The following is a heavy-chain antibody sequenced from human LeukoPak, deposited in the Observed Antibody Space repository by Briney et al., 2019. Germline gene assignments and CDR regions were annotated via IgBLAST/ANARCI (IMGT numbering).Heavy chain of an antibody. D-gene: IGHD1-26*01. Sequence: GGSLRLSCAASGFTFSNYGMQWVRQGPGSGLEWVAFIRNDGSNEHYSDSVKGRFTISRDNFKNTLYLQMNSLRPEDTAVYYCARAGSFGGDDYWAQGTLVTVSS. CDR1: GFTFSNYG. V-gene: IGHV3-30*02. CDR2: IRNDGSNE. CDR3: ARAGSFGGDDY. J-gene: IGHJ4*02.